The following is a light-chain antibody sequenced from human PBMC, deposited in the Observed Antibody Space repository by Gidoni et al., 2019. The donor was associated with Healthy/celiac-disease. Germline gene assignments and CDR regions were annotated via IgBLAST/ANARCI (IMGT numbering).Light chain of an antibody. J-gene: IGKJ2*01. CDR1: QSVSSN. Sequence: VITPSPAPLSVSPGERATLSCRASQSVSSNLAWYQQKPGQAPRLLIQGASPRATGIPARFSGSGSGTEFTLTISSLQAEDVAGYYCQQNNNWPYTFGQGTKLEIK. CDR3: QQNNNWPYT. V-gene: IGKV3-15*01. CDR2: GAS.